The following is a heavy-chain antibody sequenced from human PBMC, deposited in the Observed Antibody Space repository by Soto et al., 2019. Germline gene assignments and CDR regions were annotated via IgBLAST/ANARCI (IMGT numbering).Heavy chain of an antibody. J-gene: IGHJ4*02. V-gene: IGHV4-59*01. CDR3: ARLKGGYSYGQLDY. CDR1: GGSISRYY. Sequence: SETLSLTCTVSGGSISRYYWSWIRQPPGKGLEWIGYIYYSGSTNYNPSLKSRVTISINTSKNQFSLKLSSVTAADTAVYYCARLKGGYSYGQLDYWGQGTLVTVS. D-gene: IGHD5-18*01. CDR2: IYYSGST.